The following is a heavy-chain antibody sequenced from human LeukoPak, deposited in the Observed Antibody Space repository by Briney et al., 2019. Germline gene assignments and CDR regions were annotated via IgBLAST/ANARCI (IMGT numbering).Heavy chain of an antibody. V-gene: IGHV3-23*01. J-gene: IGHJ4*02. Sequence: GGSLRLSCAASGFTVSSNYMSWVRQAPGKGLEWVSAISGSGTKTYYADSVKGRFTISRDSSKNTLYLQMKSLRAEDTAVYSCAKEKYSSGFFDYWGQGTLVTVSS. CDR2: ISGSGTKT. CDR3: AKEKYSSGFFDY. D-gene: IGHD3-22*01. CDR1: GFTVSSNY.